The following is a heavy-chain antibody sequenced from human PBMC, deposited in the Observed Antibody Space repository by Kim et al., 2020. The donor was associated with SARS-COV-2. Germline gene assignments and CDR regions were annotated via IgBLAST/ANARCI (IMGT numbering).Heavy chain of an antibody. CDR1: GFTVSSNY. CDR2: IYSVGST. J-gene: IGHJ3*02. CDR3: ARVDYGDSEAFDI. D-gene: IGHD4-17*01. Sequence: GGSLRLSCAASGFTVSSNYMSWVRQAPGKGLEWVSVIYSVGSTYYADSVKGRFTISRDNSKNTLYLQMNSLRAEDTAVYYCARVDYGDSEAFDIWGQGTMVTVSS. V-gene: IGHV3-53*01.